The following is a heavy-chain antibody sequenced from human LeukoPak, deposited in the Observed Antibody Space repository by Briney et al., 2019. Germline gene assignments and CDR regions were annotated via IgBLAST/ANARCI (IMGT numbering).Heavy chain of an antibody. V-gene: IGHV1-69*01. Sequence: ASVKVSGKASGGTFSSYAISWVRQAPGQGLEWMGGIIPIFGTANYAQKFQGRVTITADESTSTAYMELSSLRSEDTAVYYCARGSIGGNYYDSSGYYYYFDYWGQGTLVTVSS. CDR1: GGTFSSYA. CDR3: ARGSIGGNYYDSSGYYYYFDY. J-gene: IGHJ4*02. CDR2: IIPIFGTA. D-gene: IGHD3-22*01.